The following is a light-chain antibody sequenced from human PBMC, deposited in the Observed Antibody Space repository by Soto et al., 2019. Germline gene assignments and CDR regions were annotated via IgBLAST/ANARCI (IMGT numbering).Light chain of an antibody. V-gene: IGKV3-15*01. Sequence: EIVMTQSPDTLSVSPGERATLSCRASQSVSSNLAWYQQRPGQAPRLLIYGASTRAIYTPNRFSGSGSGTEFTLTISSLQSEDFAVYYCQQYNDWWTFGQGTKVDIK. CDR3: QQYNDWWT. CDR2: GAS. CDR1: QSVSSN. J-gene: IGKJ1*01.